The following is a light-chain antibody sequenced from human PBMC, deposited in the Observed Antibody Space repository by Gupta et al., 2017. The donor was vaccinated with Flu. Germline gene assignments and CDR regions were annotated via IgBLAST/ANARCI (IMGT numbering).Light chain of an antibody. V-gene: IGLV3-21*02. J-gene: IGLJ3*02. CDR1: NIGNKG. CDR2: EDS. Sequence: SYVLTQAPSVSVAPGGTARITCGGDNIGNKGVHWYQQKPGQAPVLVVYEDSARPSGIPERFSGSNSGNTATLTISRVEAGDEADYYCQVWDVGNDHEVFGGGTKLTVL. CDR3: QVWDVGNDHEV.